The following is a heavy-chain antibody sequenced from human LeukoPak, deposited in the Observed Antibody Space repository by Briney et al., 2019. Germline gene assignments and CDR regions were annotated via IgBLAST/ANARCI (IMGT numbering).Heavy chain of an antibody. V-gene: IGHV4-34*01. Sequence: TSETLSLTCAVYGGSFSGYYWSWIRQPPGKGLEWIGEINHSGSTNYNLSLKSRVTISVDTSKNQFSLKLSSVTAADTAVYYCARLYSYGRVDYWGQGTLVTVSS. J-gene: IGHJ4*02. CDR2: INHSGST. D-gene: IGHD5-18*01. CDR3: ARLYSYGRVDY. CDR1: GGSFSGYY.